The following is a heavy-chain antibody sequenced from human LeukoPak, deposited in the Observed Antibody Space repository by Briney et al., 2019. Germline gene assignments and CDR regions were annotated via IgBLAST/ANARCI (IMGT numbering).Heavy chain of an antibody. J-gene: IGHJ4*02. CDR2: FDPEDGET. Sequence: GASVKVSCKASGYTFTSYDINWVRQATGQGLEWMGGFDPEDGETIYAQKFQGRVTMTEDTSTDTAYMELSSLRSEDTAVYYCATANDYSNSDFDYWGQGTLVTVSS. D-gene: IGHD4-11*01. V-gene: IGHV1-24*01. CDR3: ATANDYSNSDFDY. CDR1: GYTFTSYD.